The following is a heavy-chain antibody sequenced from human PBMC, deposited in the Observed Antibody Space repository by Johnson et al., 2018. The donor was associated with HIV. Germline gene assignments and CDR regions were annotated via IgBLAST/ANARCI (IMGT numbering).Heavy chain of an antibody. CDR2: IWYDGNSK. J-gene: IGHJ3*02. V-gene: IGHV3-30*02. Sequence: QVQLVESGGGLVQPGGSLRLSCAASGFTLSRFGMHWVRQAPGKGLVWVSVIWYDGNSKYYTASVKGRFTVTRDNSKNTLYLQMKSLRPEDTAVYYCAKESKWESRTPHACDMLGKGTMVTVSS. D-gene: IGHD1-26*01. CDR1: GFTLSRFG. CDR3: AKESKWESRTPHACDM.